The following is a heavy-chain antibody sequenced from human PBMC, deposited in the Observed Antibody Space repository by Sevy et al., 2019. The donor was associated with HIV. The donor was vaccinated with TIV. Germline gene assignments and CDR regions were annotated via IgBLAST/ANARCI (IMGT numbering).Heavy chain of an antibody. J-gene: IGHJ3*02. Sequence: GGSLRLSCAASGFTFSSYIINWVRQAPGKGLEWVSSISNTGIYIYYADSVKGRFTISRDNAKNSLYLQMNSLRAEDTAVYYCARYEEDTTLVNAFDIWAQRTMVTVSS. CDR1: GFTFSSYI. CDR3: ARYEEDTTLVNAFDI. CDR2: ISNTGIYI. V-gene: IGHV3-21*01. D-gene: IGHD5-18*01.